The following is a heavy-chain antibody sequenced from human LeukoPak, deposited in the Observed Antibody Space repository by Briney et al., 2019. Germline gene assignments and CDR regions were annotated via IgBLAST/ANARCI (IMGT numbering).Heavy chain of an antibody. Sequence: SVKVSCKASGGTFSSYAISWVRQAPRQGLEWMGGIIPIFGTANYAQKFQGRVTITTDESTSAAYMELSSLRSEDTAVYYCAIQGYCSSTSCSYFDYWGQGTLVTVSS. CDR2: IIPIFGTA. CDR1: GGTFSSYA. CDR3: AIQGYCSSTSCSYFDY. V-gene: IGHV1-69*05. D-gene: IGHD2-2*01. J-gene: IGHJ4*02.